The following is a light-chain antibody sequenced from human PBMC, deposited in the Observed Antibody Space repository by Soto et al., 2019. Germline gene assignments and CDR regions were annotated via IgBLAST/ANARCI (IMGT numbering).Light chain of an antibody. V-gene: IGLV2-18*02. CDR3: SSYTSSSRYI. CDR1: SSDVGLYDR. Sequence: QSALTQLPSVSGSPGQSVTISCTGTSSDVGLYDRVSWYHQSPGTAPKLIIYEVTNRPSGVPDRFSGSKSGNTASLTISWLQAEAEADFYGSSYTSSSRYISGTGTKVTVL. J-gene: IGLJ1*01. CDR2: EVT.